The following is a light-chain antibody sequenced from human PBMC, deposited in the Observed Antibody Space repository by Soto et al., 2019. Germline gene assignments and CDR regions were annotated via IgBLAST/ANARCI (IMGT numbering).Light chain of an antibody. CDR3: ASYTISSTRV. CDR2: EVS. Sequence: QSALTQPASVSGSPGQSITISCTGSNSDVGAYNYVSWYQQHPGKAPKLIICEVSNRPSGVSHRFSGSKSGNTASLTISGLQADDEADYYCASYTISSTRVFGGGTKLTVL. J-gene: IGLJ3*02. CDR1: NSDVGAYNY. V-gene: IGLV2-14*01.